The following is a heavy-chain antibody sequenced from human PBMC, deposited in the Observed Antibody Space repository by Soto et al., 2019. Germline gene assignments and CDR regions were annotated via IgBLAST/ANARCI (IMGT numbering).Heavy chain of an antibody. CDR1: GGSISSYY. CDR2: IYYSGST. D-gene: IGHD2-2*01. J-gene: IGHJ5*02. Sequence: PSETLSLTCTVSGGSISSYYWSWIRQPPGKGLEWIGYIYYSGSTNCNPSLKSRVTISVDTSKNQFSLKLSSVTAADTAVYYCAREECSSTSCYGSSWFDPWGQGTLVTVSS. CDR3: AREECSSTSCYGSSWFDP. V-gene: IGHV4-59*01.